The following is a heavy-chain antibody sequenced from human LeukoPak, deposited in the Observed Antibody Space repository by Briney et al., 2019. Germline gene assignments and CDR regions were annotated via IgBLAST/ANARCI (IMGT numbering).Heavy chain of an antibody. V-gene: IGHV3-53*01. Sequence: PGGSLRLSCAASGFTVSSNYMSWVRQAPGKGLEWVSVIYSGGSTYYADSVKGRFTISRDNSKNTLYLQMNSLRAEDTAVYYCARWYYYGSGSRWFDPWGQGTLVTVSS. D-gene: IGHD3-10*01. CDR2: IYSGGST. CDR3: ARWYYYGSGSRWFDP. J-gene: IGHJ5*02. CDR1: GFTVSSNY.